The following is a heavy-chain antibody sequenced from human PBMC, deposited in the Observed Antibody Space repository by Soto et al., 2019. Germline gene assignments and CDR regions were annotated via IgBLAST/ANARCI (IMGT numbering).Heavy chain of an antibody. CDR1: GFTFSSYG. D-gene: IGHD5-18*01. CDR2: ISYDGSNK. CDR3: AKSLGRGSSWIQLWTLDY. J-gene: IGHJ4*02. V-gene: IGHV3-30*18. Sequence: QVQLVESGGGVVQPGRSLRLSCAASGFTFSSYGMHWVRQAPGKGLEWVAVISYDGSNKYYADSVKGRFTISRDNSKNTLYLQMNSLRAGDTAVYYCAKSLGRGSSWIQLWTLDYWGQGTLVTVSS.